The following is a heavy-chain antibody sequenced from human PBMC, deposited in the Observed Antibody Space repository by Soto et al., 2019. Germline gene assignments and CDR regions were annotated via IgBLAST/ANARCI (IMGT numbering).Heavy chain of an antibody. J-gene: IGHJ4*02. Sequence: LSLTCTVSGGSMNNYYWSWIRQAPGKGLQYIGYISYMGTTNYNPSLKSRVTISVDTSKNQFSLKLTSVTAADTALYYCTKSGVGYVNSGYYGGDYHSWGRGTLVTVSS. CDR3: TKSGVGYVNSGYYGGDYHS. D-gene: IGHD3-22*01. CDR1: GGSMNNYY. CDR2: ISYMGTT. V-gene: IGHV4-59*01.